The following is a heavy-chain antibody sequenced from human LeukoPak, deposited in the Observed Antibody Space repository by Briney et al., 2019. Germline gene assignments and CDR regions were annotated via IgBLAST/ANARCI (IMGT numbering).Heavy chain of an antibody. J-gene: IGHJ4*02. CDR2: ISSTSSYI. CDR3: ARVGSGGAWFDF. V-gene: IGHV3-21*01. Sequence: GGSLRLSCAASGLAFSIYSMNWVRQSPGKGLEWVSSISSTSSYIYYADSVKGRFTISRDNAKNSMYLQMNSLRAEDTAVYYCARVGSGGAWFDFWGQGTLVSVSS. D-gene: IGHD6-19*01. CDR1: GLAFSIYS.